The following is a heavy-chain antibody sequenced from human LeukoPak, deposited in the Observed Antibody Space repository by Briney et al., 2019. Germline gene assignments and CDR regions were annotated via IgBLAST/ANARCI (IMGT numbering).Heavy chain of an antibody. J-gene: IGHJ4*02. V-gene: IGHV4-34*01. CDR3: ARGSPGEAGLDY. CDR1: GGSFSGYY. Sequence: SETLSLTCAVYGGSFSGYYWSWIRQPPGKGLEWIGEINHSGSTSYNPSLKSRVTISVDTSKNQFSLKLSSVTAADTAVYYCARGSPGEAGLDYWGKGTLVTVSS. CDR2: INHSGST. D-gene: IGHD6-13*01.